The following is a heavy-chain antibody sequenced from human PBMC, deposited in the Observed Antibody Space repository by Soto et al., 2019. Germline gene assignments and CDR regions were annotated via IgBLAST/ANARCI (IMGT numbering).Heavy chain of an antibody. J-gene: IGHJ6*02. V-gene: IGHV4-31*03. Sequence: SETLSLTCTVSGDSISSSGHYWTWIRQRPGQGLEWIGYIYYSGSTFYNPSLKSRITISADMSKNQFSLRLRSVTAADTAVYYCARDPPATRHGMDVWGQGTTVTVSS. CDR2: IYYSGST. CDR1: GDSISSSGHY. CDR3: ARDPPATRHGMDV.